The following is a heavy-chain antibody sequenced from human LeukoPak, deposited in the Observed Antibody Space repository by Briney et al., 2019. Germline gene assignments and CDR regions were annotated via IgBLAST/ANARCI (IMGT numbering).Heavy chain of an antibody. V-gene: IGHV3-23*01. CDR1: GFTFSSYA. CDR2: ISERGGST. J-gene: IGHJ4*02. Sequence: QPGGSLRLSCAASGFTFSSYAMDWVRQAPGKGLEWVSGISERGGSTNYADSVKGRFIISRDTSKNTVYLQMNSLRVEDTAVYFCAKRGIVIRAVIIIGFHKEAYYFDYWGQGILVTVSS. CDR3: AKRGIVIRAVIIIGFHKEAYYFDY. D-gene: IGHD3-10*01.